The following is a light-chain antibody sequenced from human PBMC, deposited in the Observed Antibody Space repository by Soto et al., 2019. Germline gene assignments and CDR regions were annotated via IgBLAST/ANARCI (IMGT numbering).Light chain of an antibody. J-gene: IGKJ4*01. CDR1: QSVSGT. V-gene: IGKV3-15*01. CDR2: GAT. Sequence: IVMTQSPVTLSVSPGQRATLSCRASQSVSGTFPWYQQKAGQPPKLLTYGATTRATGIPARFSGSGSGTEFTLTISSLQSEDFAVYYCQQYKKWPLTFGGGTTVEN. CDR3: QQYKKWPLT.